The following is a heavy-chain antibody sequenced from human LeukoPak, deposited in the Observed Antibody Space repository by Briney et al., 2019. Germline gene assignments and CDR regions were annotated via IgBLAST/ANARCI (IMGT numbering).Heavy chain of an antibody. CDR1: GYTFTSYY. CDR3: ATVYCSGGSCYWNWFDP. V-gene: IGHV1-46*01. D-gene: IGHD2-15*01. Sequence: ASVKVSCKASGYTFTSYYMHWVRQAPGQGLEWMGIINPSGGSTSYAQKFQGRVTMTRDTSTSTVYMELSSLRSEDTAVYYCATVYCSGGSCYWNWFDPWGQGTLVTVSS. J-gene: IGHJ5*02. CDR2: INPSGGST.